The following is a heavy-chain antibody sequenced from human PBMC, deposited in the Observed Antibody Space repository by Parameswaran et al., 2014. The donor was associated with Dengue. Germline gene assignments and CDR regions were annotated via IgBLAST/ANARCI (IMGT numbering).Heavy chain of an antibody. CDR2: IYYSGST. V-gene: IGHV4-39*01. D-gene: IGHD6-13*01. Sequence: PGKGLEWIGSIYYSGSTYYNPSLKSRVTISVDTSKNQFSLKLSSVTAADTAVYYCARGAAAAPPPYFQHWGQGTLVTVSS. CDR3: ARGAAAAPPPYFQH. J-gene: IGHJ1*01.